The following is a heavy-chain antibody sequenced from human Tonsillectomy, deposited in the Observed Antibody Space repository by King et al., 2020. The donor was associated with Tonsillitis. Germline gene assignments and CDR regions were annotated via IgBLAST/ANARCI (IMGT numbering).Heavy chain of an antibody. V-gene: IGHV3-23*03. CDR2: IYSGGSST. J-gene: IGHJ1*01. D-gene: IGHD2-15*01. CDR1: GFTFSSYA. Sequence: VQLVESGGGLVQPGGSLRLSCAASGFTFSSYAMSWVRQASGKGLEWVSVIYSGGSSTYYADSVKGRFTISRDNSKNTLYLQMNSLRAEDTAVYYCAKASYCSGGSCYAEYLQHWGQGTLVTVSS. CDR3: AKASYCSGGSCYAEYLQH.